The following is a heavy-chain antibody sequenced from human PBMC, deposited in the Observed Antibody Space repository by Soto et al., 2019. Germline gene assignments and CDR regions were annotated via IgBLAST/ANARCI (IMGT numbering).Heavy chain of an antibody. CDR1: GGSFSGCY. CDR3: ARGHYYGSGSYYNFSYYYYYMDV. D-gene: IGHD3-10*01. J-gene: IGHJ6*03. Sequence: PSETLSLTCAVYGGSFSGCYWSWIRQPPGKGLEWIGEINHSGSTNYNPSLKSRVTISVDTSKNQFSLKLSSVTAADTAVYYCARGHYYGSGSYYNFSYYYYYMDVWGKGTTVTVSS. CDR2: INHSGST. V-gene: IGHV4-34*01.